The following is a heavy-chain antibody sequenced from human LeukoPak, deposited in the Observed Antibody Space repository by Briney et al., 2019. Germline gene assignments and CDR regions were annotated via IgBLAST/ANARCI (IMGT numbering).Heavy chain of an antibody. CDR3: VRDPPG. J-gene: IGHJ4*02. D-gene: IGHD3-10*01. V-gene: IGHV3-7*03. CDR2: INQDGAEK. Sequence: GGSLRLSCAVSGFTFSGYWMGWVRQAPGKGLEWVANINQDGAEKYYVDSVRGRFTISRDNAKNSLYLQMNTLRAEDTAVYYCVRDPPGWGQGTLVTVSS. CDR1: GFTFSGYW.